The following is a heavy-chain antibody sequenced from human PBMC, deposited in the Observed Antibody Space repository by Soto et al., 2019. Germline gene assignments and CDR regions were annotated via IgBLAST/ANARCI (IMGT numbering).Heavy chain of an antibody. Sequence: QVQLQESGPGLVEASQTLSLTCTVSGATISSGGFYWSWIRQRPGKGLEWIGHIYYTGSTYYNPSLNSRVTISVDMSRNQFSLKLRSVPVAYTAKYFCARDDSFYGEPGYGMNVWGQGTTVTVSS. V-gene: IGHV4-31*03. CDR3: ARDDSFYGEPGYGMNV. CDR2: IYYTGST. CDR1: GATISSGGFY. D-gene: IGHD4-17*01. J-gene: IGHJ6*02.